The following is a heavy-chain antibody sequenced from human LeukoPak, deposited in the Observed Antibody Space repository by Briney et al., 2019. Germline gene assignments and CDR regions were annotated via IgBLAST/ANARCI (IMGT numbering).Heavy chain of an antibody. CDR3: ARDRNTDFWSGYYTNYFDY. CDR1: GFTFSTYW. J-gene: IGHJ4*02. CDR2: IKQDGSEK. V-gene: IGHV3-7*01. D-gene: IGHD3-3*01. Sequence: GGSLRLSCAASGFTFSTYWMSWVRQAPGKGLEWVANIKQDGSEKYYVDSVEGRFTISRDNAKNSLYLQMNSLRAEDTAVYYCARDRNTDFWSGYYTNYFDYWGQGTLVTVSS.